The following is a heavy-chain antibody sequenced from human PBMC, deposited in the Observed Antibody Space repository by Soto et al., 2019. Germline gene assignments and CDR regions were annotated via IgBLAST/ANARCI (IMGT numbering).Heavy chain of an antibody. CDR3: ARGGGGGLVPAAYYYGMDV. J-gene: IGHJ6*02. D-gene: IGHD2-2*01. CDR1: GFTFSSYG. Sequence: SLRLSCAASGFTFSSYGMHWVRQAPGKGLEWVAVIWYDGSNKYYADSVKGRFTISRDNSKNTLYLQMNSLRAEDTAVYYCARGGGGGLVPAAYYYGMDVWGQGTTVTVSS. CDR2: IWYDGSNK. V-gene: IGHV3-33*01.